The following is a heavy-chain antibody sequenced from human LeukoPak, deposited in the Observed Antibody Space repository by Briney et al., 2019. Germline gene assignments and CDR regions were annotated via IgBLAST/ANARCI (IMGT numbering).Heavy chain of an antibody. CDR2: ISDSGDTT. CDR1: GFAFSSQA. D-gene: IGHD6-19*01. J-gene: IGHJ4*02. Sequence: PGGSLRLSCAASGFAFSSQAMGWVRQAPGKGLEWVSVISDSGDTTYYADSVKGRFTISRDNSKNTLYLQMNSLRAEDTALYYCPKDAWCSSGWYFFDHWGQGTLVTVSS. CDR3: PKDAWCSSGWYFFDH. V-gene: IGHV3-23*01.